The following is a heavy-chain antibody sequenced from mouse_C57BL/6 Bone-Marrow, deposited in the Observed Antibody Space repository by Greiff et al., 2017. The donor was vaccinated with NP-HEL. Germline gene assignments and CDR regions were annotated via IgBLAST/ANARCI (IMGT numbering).Heavy chain of an antibody. Sequence: QVQLQQPGAELVKPGASVKLSCKASGYTFTSYWMQWVKQRPGQGLEWIGEIDPSDSYTNYNQKFKGKATLTVDTSSSTAYMQLSSLTSEDSAVYYCARLGWLLREYYFDYWGQGTTLTVSS. D-gene: IGHD2-3*01. CDR2: IDPSDSYT. CDR1: GYTFTSYW. J-gene: IGHJ2*01. V-gene: IGHV1-50*01. CDR3: ARLGWLLREYYFDY.